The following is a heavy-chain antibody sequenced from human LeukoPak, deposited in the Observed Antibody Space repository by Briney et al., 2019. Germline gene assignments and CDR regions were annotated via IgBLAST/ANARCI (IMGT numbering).Heavy chain of an antibody. CDR1: GYTFTSYG. CDR2: ISAYNGNT. V-gene: IGHV1-18*01. Sequence: ASVKVSCKASGYTFTSYGISWVRQAPGQGLEWMEWISAYNGNTNYTQKLQGRVTMTTDTSTSTAYMELRSLRSDDTAVYYCARGVGGFGFYYYMDLWGKGTTVTVSS. J-gene: IGHJ6*03. D-gene: IGHD3-3*01. CDR3: ARGVGGFGFYYYMDL.